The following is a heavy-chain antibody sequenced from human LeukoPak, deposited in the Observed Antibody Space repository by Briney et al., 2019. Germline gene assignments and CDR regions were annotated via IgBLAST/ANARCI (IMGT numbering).Heavy chain of an antibody. CDR1: GYSENFYG. D-gene: IGHD2-15*01. CDR2: MNPNSGNT. J-gene: IGHJ4*02. CDR3: ARAGGYCGRISCPYYFDY. Sequence: GASVKVSCKTSGYSENFYGITWVRQATGQGLEWMGWMNPNSGNTGYAQKFQGRVTMTRNTSISTAYMELSSLRSEDTAVYYCARAGGYCGRISCPYYFDYWGQGSLVAVSS. V-gene: IGHV1-8*01.